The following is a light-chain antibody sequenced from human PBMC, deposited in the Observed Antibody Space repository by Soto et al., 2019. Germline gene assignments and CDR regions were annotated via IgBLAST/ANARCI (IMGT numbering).Light chain of an antibody. CDR2: AAS. V-gene: IGKV1-39*01. Sequence: DIQITRSPSSLSASIGDRVTITCRASQSISSYLNWYQQKPGKAPKLLIYAASSLQSGVPSRFSGSGSGTDFTLTISSLQPEDFATYYCQQSYSTPPFGQGTRLAIK. CDR3: QQSYSTPP. CDR1: QSISSY. J-gene: IGKJ5*01.